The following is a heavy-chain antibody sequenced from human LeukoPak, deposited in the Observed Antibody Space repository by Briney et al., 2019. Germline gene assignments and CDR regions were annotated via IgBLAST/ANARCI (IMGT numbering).Heavy chain of an antibody. CDR3: AKQEDLWVYDSSGSYLPYFDY. V-gene: IGHV3-23*01. CDR2: ISGSGGST. D-gene: IGHD3-22*01. CDR1: GFTFSSYA. Sequence: GGSLRLSCAASGFTFSSYAMSWVRQAPGKGLEWVSAISGSGGSTYYADSVKGRFTISRDNSKNTLYLQMNSLRGEETAVYYCAKQEDLWVYDSSGSYLPYFDYWGQGTLVTVSS. J-gene: IGHJ4*02.